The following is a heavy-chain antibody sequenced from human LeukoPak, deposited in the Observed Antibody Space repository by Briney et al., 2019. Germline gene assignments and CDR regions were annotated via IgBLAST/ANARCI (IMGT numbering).Heavy chain of an antibody. D-gene: IGHD1-26*01. CDR1: GGSISSYY. CDR2: IYYSGST. V-gene: IGHV4-59*08. Sequence: PSETLSLTCTVSGGSISSYYWSWIRQPPGKGLEWIGYIYYSGSTNYNPSLKSRVTISGDTSKNQFSLKLSSVTAADTAVYFCARHLRTFNSVSYYSTFDYWGQGTLVTVSS. J-gene: IGHJ4*02. CDR3: ARHLRTFNSVSYYSTFDY.